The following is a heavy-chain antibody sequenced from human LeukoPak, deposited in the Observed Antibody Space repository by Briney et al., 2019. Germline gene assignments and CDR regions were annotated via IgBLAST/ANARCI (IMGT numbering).Heavy chain of an antibody. V-gene: IGHV4-59*01. D-gene: IGHD1-1*01. J-gene: IGHJ4*02. CDR2: IYYSGST. Sequence: SETLSLTCTVSGGSISSYYWSWIRQPPGKGLEWIGYIYYSGSTNYNPSLKSRVTISVDTSKNQFSLKLSSVTAADTAVYYCARSGTTGTPDYWGQGTLVTVSS. CDR1: GGSISSYY. CDR3: ARSGTTGTPDY.